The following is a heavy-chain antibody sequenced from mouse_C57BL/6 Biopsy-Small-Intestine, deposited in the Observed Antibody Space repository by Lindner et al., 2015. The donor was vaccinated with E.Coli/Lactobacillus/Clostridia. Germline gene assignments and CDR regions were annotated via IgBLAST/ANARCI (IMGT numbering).Heavy chain of an antibody. D-gene: IGHD1-1*02. CDR3: ARGGFYDGSCDY. J-gene: IGHJ2*01. V-gene: IGHV1-82*01. CDR1: GYAFSTSW. CDR2: IYPGDGNT. Sequence: VQLQESGPELVKPGASVKISCKASGYAFSTSWMNWVKQRPGKGLEWIGRIYPGDGNTNYNGKFKDKATLTADKSSSTACMQLSSLTSEDSAVYFCARGGFYDGSCDYWGQGTTLTVSS.